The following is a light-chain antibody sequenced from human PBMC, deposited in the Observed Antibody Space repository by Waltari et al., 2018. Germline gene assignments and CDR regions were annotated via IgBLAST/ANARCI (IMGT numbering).Light chain of an antibody. CDR2: DAS. Sequence: SYVLAQPPSVSVAPGVTARITCGGNDSGYKSVPWYQVKAGQAPGVVVPDASDRPSGNPERFSASNSANTATLTISGVEAGDEADYYCQVWDSSSDHVVFGGGTKLTVL. J-gene: IGLJ2*01. CDR3: QVWDSSSDHVV. CDR1: DSGYKS. V-gene: IGLV3-21*02.